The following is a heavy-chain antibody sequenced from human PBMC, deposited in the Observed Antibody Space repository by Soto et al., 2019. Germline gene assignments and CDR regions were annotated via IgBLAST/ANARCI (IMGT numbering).Heavy chain of an antibody. V-gene: IGHV1-69*06. CDR1: GGTFSPYG. D-gene: IGHD1-20*01. CDR2: IIPIFDTT. Sequence: ASVKVSCKISGGTFSPYGVSWVRQAPGQGLEWMGMIIPIFDTTNYAQKFQGRVTITADTSTSTAYMELSSLRSEDTAVYYCAREARLTGTDGFDYWGQGTLVTVSS. J-gene: IGHJ4*02. CDR3: AREARLTGTDGFDY.